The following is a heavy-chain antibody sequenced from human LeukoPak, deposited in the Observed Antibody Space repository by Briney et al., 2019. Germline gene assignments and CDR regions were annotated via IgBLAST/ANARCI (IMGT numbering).Heavy chain of an antibody. V-gene: IGHV4-59*01. D-gene: IGHD5-12*01. CDR3: ARGLRYGAYYFDY. Sequence: SETLSLTCTVSGGSISSYYWSWIRQPPGKGLEWIGYIHHSGSTNYNPSLKSRVTISVDTSKNQFSLKLSSVTAADTAVYYCARGLRYGAYYFDYWGQGTLVTVSS. CDR1: GGSISSYY. CDR2: IHHSGST. J-gene: IGHJ4*02.